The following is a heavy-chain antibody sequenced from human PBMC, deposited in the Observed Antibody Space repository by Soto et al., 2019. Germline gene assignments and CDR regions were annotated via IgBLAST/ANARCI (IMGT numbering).Heavy chain of an antibody. CDR1: GYTFSSYA. D-gene: IGHD2-2*01. Sequence: SVKVSCKASGYTFSSYAISWVRQAPGQGLEWMGGIIPIFGTANYAQKFQGRVTITADESTSTAYMELSSLRSEDTAVYYCARGGIVVVPAAIRSYYYYYGMDVWGQGTTVTVSS. CDR2: IIPIFGTA. V-gene: IGHV1-69*13. CDR3: ARGGIVVVPAAIRSYYYYYGMDV. J-gene: IGHJ6*02.